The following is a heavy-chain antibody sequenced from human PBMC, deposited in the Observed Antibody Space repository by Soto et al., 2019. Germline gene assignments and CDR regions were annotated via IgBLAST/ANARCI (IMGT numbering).Heavy chain of an antibody. CDR2: INPSGGST. J-gene: IGHJ4*02. CDR1: GYTFTSYY. Sequence: GASVKVSCKASGYTFTSYYMHWVRQAPGQGLEWMGIINPSGGSTSYAQKFQGRVTMTRGTSTSTVYMELSSLRSEDTAVYYCAIQINRQSSPFPTAGPFDYWGQGTLVTVSS. V-gene: IGHV1-46*01. D-gene: IGHD6-19*01. CDR3: AIQINRQSSPFPTAGPFDY.